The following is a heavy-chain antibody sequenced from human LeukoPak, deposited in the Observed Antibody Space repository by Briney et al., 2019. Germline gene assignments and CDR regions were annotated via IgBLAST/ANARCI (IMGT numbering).Heavy chain of an antibody. J-gene: IGHJ4*02. CDR2: FDPEDGKT. D-gene: IGHD3-9*01. V-gene: IGHV1-24*01. CDR1: EYTLTELS. Sequence: GASVKVSCKVSEYTLTELSMHWVRQAPGKGLEWMGGFDPEDGKTIYAQKFQGRVTMTEDTSTDTAYMELSSLRSEDTAVYYRATLYDILTGFDYWGQGTLVTVSS. CDR3: ATLYDILTGFDY.